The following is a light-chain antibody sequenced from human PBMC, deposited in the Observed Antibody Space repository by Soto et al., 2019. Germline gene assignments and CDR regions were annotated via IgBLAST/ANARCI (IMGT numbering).Light chain of an antibody. J-gene: IGLJ1*01. CDR1: SSDVGSYNL. Sequence: QSALTQPASVSGSPGQSITISCTGTSSDVGSYNLVSWYQQHPGKAPELMIYEVSKRPSGVSNRFSGSKSGNTASLTISGLQAEDEADYHCCSYAPSSTYVFGTGTKLTVL. V-gene: IGLV2-23*02. CDR2: EVS. CDR3: CSYAPSSTYV.